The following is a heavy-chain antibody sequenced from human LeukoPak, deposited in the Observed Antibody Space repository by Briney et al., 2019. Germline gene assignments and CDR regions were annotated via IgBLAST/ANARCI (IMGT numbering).Heavy chain of an antibody. Sequence: LSLTCTVSGGSISRYYWSWIRQPPGKGLEWVSYISSSGSDRYHADSVMGRFTISRDNAENSLYLQMNSLRAEDTAIYYCARGPYSSGSYNDYWGQGTLVTVSS. V-gene: IGHV3-11*04. J-gene: IGHJ4*02. CDR3: ARGPYSSGSYNDY. D-gene: IGHD3-10*01. CDR2: ISSSGSDR. CDR1: GGSISRYY.